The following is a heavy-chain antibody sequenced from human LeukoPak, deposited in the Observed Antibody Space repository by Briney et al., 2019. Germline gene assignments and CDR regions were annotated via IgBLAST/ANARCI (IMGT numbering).Heavy chain of an antibody. CDR3: ARDRVSGSGSIDY. V-gene: IGHV3-7*01. CDR1: GFTFSSYW. CDR2: IKQDGSEK. D-gene: IGHD3-10*01. Sequence: GGSLRLSCAASGFTFSSYWMSWVRQAPGKGLEWVANIKQDGSEKYYVDSVKGRFTISRDNAKNSLYLQMNSLRVEDTAVYYCARDRVSGSGSIDYWGQGTLVTVSS. J-gene: IGHJ4*02.